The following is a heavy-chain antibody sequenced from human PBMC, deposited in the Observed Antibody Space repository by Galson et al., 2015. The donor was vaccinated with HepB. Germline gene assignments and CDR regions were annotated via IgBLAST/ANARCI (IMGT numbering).Heavy chain of an antibody. J-gene: IGHJ4*02. CDR2: VSYDGTSK. CDR1: GFTFTQYA. CDR3: AKDSETGSSPGMGGTLDY. D-gene: IGHD1-26*01. V-gene: IGHV3-30*18. Sequence: SLRLSCAASGFTFTQYAIHWVRQAPGKGLEWVAVVSYDGTSKYYSDSVKGRFTISREQPENTVFVQMHSLRPEDTAVYYCAKDSETGSSPGMGGTLDYWGQGPLVTVAA.